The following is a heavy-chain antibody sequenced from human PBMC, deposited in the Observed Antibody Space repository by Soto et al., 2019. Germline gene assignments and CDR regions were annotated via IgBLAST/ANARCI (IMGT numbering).Heavy chain of an antibody. Sequence: GGSLRLSCAASGFTVSSNYMSWVRQAPGKGLEWVSVIYSGGSTYYADSVKGRFTISRHNSKNTLYLQMNSLRAEDTAVYYCARVYYDFWSGYFYYFDYWGQGTLVTVSS. CDR3: ARVYYDFWSGYFYYFDY. D-gene: IGHD3-3*01. CDR1: GFTVSSNY. CDR2: IYSGGST. J-gene: IGHJ4*02. V-gene: IGHV3-53*04.